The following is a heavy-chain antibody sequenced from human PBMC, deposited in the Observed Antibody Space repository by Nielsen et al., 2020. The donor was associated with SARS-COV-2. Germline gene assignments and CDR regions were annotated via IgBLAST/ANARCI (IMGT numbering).Heavy chain of an antibody. CDR1: GFTFSSYG. CDR2: ISYDGSNK. V-gene: IGHV3-30*03. Sequence: GESLKISCAASGFTFSSYGMHWVRQAPGKGLEWVAVISYDGSNKYYADSVKGRFTISRDNSKNTLYLQMNSLRAEDTAVYYCARRSTGAFYFDYWGQGTLVTVSS. J-gene: IGHJ4*02. CDR3: ARRSTGAFYFDY.